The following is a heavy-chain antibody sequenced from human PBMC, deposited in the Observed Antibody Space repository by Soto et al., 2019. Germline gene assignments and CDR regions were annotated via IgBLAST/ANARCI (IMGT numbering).Heavy chain of an antibody. J-gene: IGHJ6*02. Sequence: SVKVSCKASGGTFSSYAISWVRQAPGQGLEWMGGIIPIFGTANYAQKFQGRVTITADESTSTAYMELSSLRSEDTAVYYCARARDITMVRGAHYGMDVWGQGTTVTVSS. CDR3: ARARDITMVRGAHYGMDV. D-gene: IGHD3-10*01. V-gene: IGHV1-69*13. CDR1: GGTFSSYA. CDR2: IIPIFGTA.